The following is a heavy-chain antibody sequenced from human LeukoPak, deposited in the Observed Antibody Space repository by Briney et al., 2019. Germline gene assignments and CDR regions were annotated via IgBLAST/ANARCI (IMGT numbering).Heavy chain of an antibody. V-gene: IGHV4-59*01. D-gene: IGHD1-26*01. CDR2: IYYSGST. CDR3: ARARRWGYFDL. J-gene: IGHJ2*01. Sequence: PSETLSLTCTVSGGSISSYYWSWIRQPPGKGLEWIGYIYYSGSTNYNPSLKSRVTISVDTSKNQFSLKLSSVTAADTAVYYCARARRWGYFDLWGRGTLVTVSS. CDR1: GGSISSYY.